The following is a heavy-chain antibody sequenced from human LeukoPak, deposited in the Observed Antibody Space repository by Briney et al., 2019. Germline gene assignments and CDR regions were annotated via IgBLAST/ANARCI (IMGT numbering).Heavy chain of an antibody. V-gene: IGHV1-69*13. CDR3: ARDGLTGFGESESPYYYGMDV. D-gene: IGHD3-10*01. Sequence: GASVKVSCKASGYTFTSYGISWVRQAPGQGLEWMGWIIPIFGTANYAQKFQGRVTITADESTSTAYMELSSLRSEDTAVYYCARDGLTGFGESESPYYYGMDVWGQGTTVTVSS. CDR1: GYTFTSYG. CDR2: IIPIFGTA. J-gene: IGHJ6*02.